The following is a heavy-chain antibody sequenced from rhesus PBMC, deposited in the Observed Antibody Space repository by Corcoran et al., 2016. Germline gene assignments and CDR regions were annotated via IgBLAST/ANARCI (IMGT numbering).Heavy chain of an antibody. J-gene: IGHJ4*01. V-gene: IGHV4S2*01. D-gene: IGHD4-29*01. CDR3: TRALYGTRSDS. CDR1: GASISSHY. Sequence: QVQLQESGPGLVKPSETLPLTCAVSGASISSHYWSWIRQVPGKGLEWIGRIYGGGGTTSYNPSLKSRVTISIDTSKNQFSLKLSSVTAADTAVYYCTRALYGTRSDSWGQGVLVTVSS. CDR2: IYGGGGTT.